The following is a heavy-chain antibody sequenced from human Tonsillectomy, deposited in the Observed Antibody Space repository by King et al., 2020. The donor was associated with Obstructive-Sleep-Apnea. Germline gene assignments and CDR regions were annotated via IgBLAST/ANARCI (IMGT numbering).Heavy chain of an antibody. CDR2: IYASGNT. V-gene: IGHV4-4*07. D-gene: IGHD3-22*01. Sequence: MQLQESGPGLVKPSETLSLTCNVSGGSISSYYWSWIRQPAGKGLEWIGRIYASGNTNYNPSLKSRVTMSVDTSKNQFSLNLSSLTAADTAVYYCARDPSLYDSSGDDYWGQGSLVTVSS. CDR1: GGSISSYY. J-gene: IGHJ4*02. CDR3: ARDPSLYDSSGDDY.